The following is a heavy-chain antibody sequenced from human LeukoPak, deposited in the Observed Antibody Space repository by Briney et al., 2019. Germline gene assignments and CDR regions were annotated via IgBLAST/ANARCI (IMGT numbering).Heavy chain of an antibody. J-gene: IGHJ5*02. V-gene: IGHV1-18*01. D-gene: IGHD1-26*01. CDR1: GYTFTSYG. Sequence: ASVKVSCRASGYTFTSYGISWVRQALGQGLEWMGWISAYNGNTNCAQKLQGRVTMTTDTSTSTAYMELRSLRSDDTAVYYCARENREGNWFDPWGQGTLVTVSS. CDR3: ARENREGNWFDP. CDR2: ISAYNGNT.